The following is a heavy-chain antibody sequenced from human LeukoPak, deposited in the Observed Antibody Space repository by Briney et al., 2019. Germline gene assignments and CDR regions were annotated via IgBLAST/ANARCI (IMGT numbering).Heavy chain of an antibody. Sequence: SETLSLTCAVYGGSFSPYYWTWIRQSPGKGLEWIGEINQSGSSNYNPSLKSRVTISVDTSKNQFSLQVTSVTAADTAVYYCARGRYLTTSGGAAAGFLDYWGQGSLVTVST. D-gene: IGHD6-13*01. CDR2: INQSGSS. V-gene: IGHV4-34*01. J-gene: IGHJ4*02. CDR3: ARGRYLTTSGGAAAGFLDY. CDR1: GGSFSPYY.